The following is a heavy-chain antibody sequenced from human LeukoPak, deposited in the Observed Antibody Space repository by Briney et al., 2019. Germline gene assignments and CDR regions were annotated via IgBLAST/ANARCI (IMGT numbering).Heavy chain of an antibody. CDR1: GGSISSGDYY. D-gene: IGHD3-10*01. CDR3: ARESNKVVRGVIITHAFDY. V-gene: IGHV4-30-4*08. Sequence: SETLSLTCTVSGGSISSGDYYWSWIRQPPGKGLEWIGYICYSGSTYYNPSLKSRVTISVDTSKNQFSLKLSSVTAADTAVYYCARESNKVVRGVIITHAFDYWGQGTLVTVSS. CDR2: ICYSGST. J-gene: IGHJ4*02.